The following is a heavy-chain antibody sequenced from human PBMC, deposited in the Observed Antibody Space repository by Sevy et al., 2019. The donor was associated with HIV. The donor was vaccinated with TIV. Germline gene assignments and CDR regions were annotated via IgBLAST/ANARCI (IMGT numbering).Heavy chain of an antibody. CDR3: AGAAPAYYYAMGV. Sequence: SEILSLNCTVSGDSVSSGNYYWSWIRQPPGKGLEWIGYHFYSGSTTYNPSLKSRVTISVDRSKNQFSLKLSSVTAADTAVYYCAGAAPAYYYAMGVWGQGTTVTVSS. V-gene: IGHV4-61*01. J-gene: IGHJ6*02. D-gene: IGHD3-16*01. CDR1: GDSVSSGNYY. CDR2: HFYSGST.